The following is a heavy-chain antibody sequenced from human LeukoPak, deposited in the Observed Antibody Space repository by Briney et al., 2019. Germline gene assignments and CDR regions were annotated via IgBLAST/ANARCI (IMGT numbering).Heavy chain of an antibody. J-gene: IGHJ4*02. CDR1: GGSISSYY. D-gene: IGHD3-22*01. Sequence: PSETLSLTCTVSGGSISSYYGSWIRQPPGKGLEWIGYIYYSGSTNYNPSLKSRVTISVDTSKNQFSLKLSSVTAADTAVYYCARDHSDYYDSSGYQFDYWGQGTLVTVSS. V-gene: IGHV4-59*01. CDR2: IYYSGST. CDR3: ARDHSDYYDSSGYQFDY.